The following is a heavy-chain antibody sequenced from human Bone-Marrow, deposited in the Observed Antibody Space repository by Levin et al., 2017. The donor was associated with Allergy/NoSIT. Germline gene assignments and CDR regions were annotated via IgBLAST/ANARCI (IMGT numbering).Heavy chain of an antibody. Sequence: GESLKISCAASGFTFSSYSMNWVRQAPGKGLEWVSYISSSSSTIYYADSVKGRFTISRDNAKNSLYLQMNSLRAEDTAVYYCVWGLVVPAVNFDYWGQGTLVTVSS. CDR1: GFTFSSYS. CDR3: VWGLVVPAVNFDY. V-gene: IGHV3-48*01. CDR2: ISSSSSTI. J-gene: IGHJ4*02. D-gene: IGHD2-2*01.